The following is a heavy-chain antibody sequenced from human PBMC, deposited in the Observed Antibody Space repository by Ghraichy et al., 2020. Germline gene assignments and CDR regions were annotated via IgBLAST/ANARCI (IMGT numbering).Heavy chain of an antibody. CDR3: ARYYYDSSGYNWGFDY. Sequence: SQTLSLTCTVSGGSISSGSYYWSWIRQPAGKGLEWIGRIYTSGSTNYNPSLKSRVTISVDTSKNQFSLKLSSVTAADTAVYYCARYYYDSSGYNWGFDYWGQGTLVTVSS. CDR2: IYTSGST. J-gene: IGHJ4*02. CDR1: GGSISSGSYY. D-gene: IGHD3-22*01. V-gene: IGHV4-61*02.